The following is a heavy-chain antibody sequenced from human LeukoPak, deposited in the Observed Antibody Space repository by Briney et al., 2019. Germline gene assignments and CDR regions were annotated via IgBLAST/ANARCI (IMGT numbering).Heavy chain of an antibody. CDR2: IRSAVETT. V-gene: IGHV3-23*01. J-gene: IGHJ4*02. CDR3: AKHFCTGLDCSLFDS. CDR1: GFTFSSYS. D-gene: IGHD3/OR15-3a*01. Sequence: GGSLRLSCAASGFTFSSYSMNWVRQAPGKGLEWISGIRSAVETTHYADSVKGRFIISRDDSKNALSLQLNSLRPEDTTLYYCAKHFCTGLDCSLFDSWGQGTLVTVSS.